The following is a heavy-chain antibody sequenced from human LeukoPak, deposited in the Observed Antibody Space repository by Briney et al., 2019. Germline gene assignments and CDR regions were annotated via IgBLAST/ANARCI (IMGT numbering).Heavy chain of an antibody. CDR3: ARARGGPAADAFDI. V-gene: IGHV4-59*08. Sequence: SETLSLTCTVSGGSISSYYWSWIRQPPGKGLEWIGYIYYSGSTNYNPSLKSRVTISVDTSKNQFSRKLSSVTAADTAVYYCARARGGPAADAFDIWGQGTMVTVSS. CDR1: GGSISSYY. D-gene: IGHD3-10*01. J-gene: IGHJ3*02. CDR2: IYYSGST.